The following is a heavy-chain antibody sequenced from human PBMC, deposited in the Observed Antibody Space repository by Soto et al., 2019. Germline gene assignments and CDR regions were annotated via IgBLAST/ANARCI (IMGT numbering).Heavy chain of an antibody. J-gene: IGHJ6*02. CDR2: IIPIFGTA. Sequence: VASVKVSCKASGGTFSSYAISWVRQAPGQGLEWMGGIIPIFGTANYAQKFQGRVTITADESTSTAYMELSSLRSEDTAVYYCARASSPHYYYYGMDVWGQGTTVTVSS. V-gene: IGHV1-69*13. D-gene: IGHD6-6*01. CDR1: GGTFSSYA. CDR3: ARASSPHYYYYGMDV.